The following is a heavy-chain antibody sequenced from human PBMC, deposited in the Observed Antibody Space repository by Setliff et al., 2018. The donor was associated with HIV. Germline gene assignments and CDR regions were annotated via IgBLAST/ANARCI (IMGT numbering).Heavy chain of an antibody. CDR3: ARGHPNSSRSSLVY. CDR1: GDSINSGSYY. J-gene: IGHJ4*02. CDR2: IYYSGRT. D-gene: IGHD6-6*01. V-gene: IGHV4-61*01. Sequence: PSETLSLTCTVSGDSINSGSYYWSRIRQHPGKGLEWIGYIYYSGRTNYNPSLKSRVTISVDTSKNQFSLKLTSVTAADTAVYYCARGHPNSSRSSLVYWGQGTLVTVSS.